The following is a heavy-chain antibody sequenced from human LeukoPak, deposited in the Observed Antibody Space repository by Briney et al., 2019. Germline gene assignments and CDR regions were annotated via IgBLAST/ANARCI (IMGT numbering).Heavy chain of an antibody. J-gene: IGHJ4*02. CDR1: GGSISGTTYY. Sequence: PSETLSLTCTVSGGSISGTTYYWGWIRQPPGKGLEWIGNIYYSGNTYYTPSLKSRVTISVDTSKNHFSLKLSSVTAADTAVYYCARHDPGRGLRYFDYWGQGTLVTVSS. V-gene: IGHV4-39*01. CDR3: ARHDPGRGLRYFDY. CDR2: IYYSGNT. D-gene: IGHD5/OR15-5a*01.